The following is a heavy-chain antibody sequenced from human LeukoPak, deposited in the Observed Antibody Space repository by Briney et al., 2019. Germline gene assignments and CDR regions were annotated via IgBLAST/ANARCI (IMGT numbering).Heavy chain of an antibody. V-gene: IGHV1-58*01. CDR3: AAPYTSSWFDL. CDR2: IVVDSDNT. CDR1: GFTFTSRSA. Sequence: SVKVSCKASGFTFTSRSAVQWVRQARGQRLEWIGWIVVDSDNTNYAENFQERVTITRDMSASTSYMELSSLRSEDTAVYFCAAPYTSSWFDLWGQGTLVTVSS. J-gene: IGHJ5*02. D-gene: IGHD6-13*01.